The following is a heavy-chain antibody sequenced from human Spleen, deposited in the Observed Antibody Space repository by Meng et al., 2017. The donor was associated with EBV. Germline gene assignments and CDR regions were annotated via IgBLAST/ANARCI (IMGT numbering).Heavy chain of an antibody. D-gene: IGHD3-10*01. J-gene: IGHJ5*02. CDR3: ATHVNVMVQSWVDP. Sequence: VQLVESGGGLVQLGGSLRLSCVASGFTFSNYGMHWVRQAPVKGLEWVAMIWYDGSNKDYADSVKGRFTITRDNSKNTLYLEMDSLRAEDTAVYYCATHVNVMVQSWVDPWGQGTLGNVSS. CDR1: GFTFSNYG. V-gene: IGHV3-33*01. CDR2: IWYDGSNK.